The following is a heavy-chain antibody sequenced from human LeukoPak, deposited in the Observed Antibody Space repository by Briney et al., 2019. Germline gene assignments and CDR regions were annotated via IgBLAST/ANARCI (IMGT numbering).Heavy chain of an antibody. Sequence: GGSLRLSCAASGFNFTNYNMNWVRQAPGKGLEWVSSIHSSSGSIYYADSLKGRFTISRDNAKNSLYLQMNSLRTEDTAVYYCARDLAWDAFDIWGQGTMVTVSS. V-gene: IGHV3-21*01. J-gene: IGHJ3*02. CDR1: GFNFTNYN. CDR2: IHSSSGSI. CDR3: ARDLAWDAFDI.